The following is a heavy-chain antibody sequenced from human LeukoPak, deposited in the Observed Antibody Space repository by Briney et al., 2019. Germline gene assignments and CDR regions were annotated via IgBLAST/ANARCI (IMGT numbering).Heavy chain of an antibody. D-gene: IGHD2-15*01. CDR1: GFTFSSYG. J-gene: IGHJ4*02. Sequence: GSLRLSCAASGFTFSSYGMTWVRQAPGKGLEWISGISGSGGRTDYADSVKGRFTISRDNSKNTLYLQMSSLRADDTALYYCAKSPPRCSGGSCYGYWGQGTLVTVSS. CDR3: AKSPPRCSGGSCYGY. V-gene: IGHV3-23*01. CDR2: ISGSGGRT.